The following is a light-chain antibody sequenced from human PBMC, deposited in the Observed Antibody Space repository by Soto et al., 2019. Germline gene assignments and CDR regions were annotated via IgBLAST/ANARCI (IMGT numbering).Light chain of an antibody. CDR3: CSYTSSSTLV. Sequence: QSVLTQPASVSGSPGQSIIISCSGTSSDIGGYNYVSWYQQHPGKAPKLMIYDVTNRPSGVSNRFSGSKSGITASLTTSGLQAEDEADYYCCSYTSSSTLVFGGGTKLTVL. J-gene: IGLJ2*01. CDR2: DVT. CDR1: SSDIGGYNY. V-gene: IGLV2-14*03.